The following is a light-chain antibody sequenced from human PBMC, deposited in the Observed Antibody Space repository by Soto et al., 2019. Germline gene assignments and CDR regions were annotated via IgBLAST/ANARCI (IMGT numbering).Light chain of an antibody. CDR1: QGISSL. J-gene: IGKJ1*01. Sequence: DIQLTQSPSFLSASEGDRVTIACRASQGISSLLAWYQQKAGKAPKLLISEAFTLQSGIPSRFSGSGSGTEFTLTISSLQPEDFATYYCQQYNRYPRTFGQGTKVEIK. V-gene: IGKV1-9*01. CDR3: QQYNRYPRT. CDR2: EAF.